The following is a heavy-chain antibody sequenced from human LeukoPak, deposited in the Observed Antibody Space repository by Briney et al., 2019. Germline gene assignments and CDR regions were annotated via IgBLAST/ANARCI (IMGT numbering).Heavy chain of an antibody. D-gene: IGHD2-15*01. CDR1: GFTFKTYW. CDR2: INQDGSEK. J-gene: IGHJ4*02. V-gene: IGHV3-7*01. CDR3: AREGYCSSGNCYSDY. Sequence: PGGSLRLSCAASGFTFKTYWMSWVRRAPGKGLEWVANINQDGSEKYYVDSVKGRFTISRDNDKNSLYLQMNSLRAEDTAVYYCAREGYCSSGNCYSDYWGQGTLVTVSS.